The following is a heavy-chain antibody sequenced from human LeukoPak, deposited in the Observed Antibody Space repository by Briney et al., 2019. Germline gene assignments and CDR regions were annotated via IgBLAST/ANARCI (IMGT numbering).Heavy chain of an antibody. CDR1: GFTFSNYA. D-gene: IGHD6-19*01. V-gene: IGHV3-23*01. Sequence: PGGSLRLSWAASGFTFSNYALSWVRQAPGKGLGCVSLISGSGGQKDYADSVKGRFTISRDNSGNTLNLQMDSLKAEDTALYYCAKHVWTSVWFFDYWGQGTLVTVSS. CDR2: ISGSGGQK. CDR3: AKHVWTSVWFFDY. J-gene: IGHJ4*02.